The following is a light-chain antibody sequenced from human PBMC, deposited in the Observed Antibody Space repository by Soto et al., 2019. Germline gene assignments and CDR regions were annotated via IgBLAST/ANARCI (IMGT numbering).Light chain of an antibody. CDR3: QQLNSYPLT. CDR2: AAS. Sequence: DIQLTQSPSFLSASVGDRVTITCRASQGISSYLAWYQQKPGKAPKLLIYAASTLRSGVPSRFSGSGSGTEFTLTISSLQPEDFATYYYQQLNSYPLTFGPGTKVDIK. V-gene: IGKV1-9*01. CDR1: QGISSY. J-gene: IGKJ3*01.